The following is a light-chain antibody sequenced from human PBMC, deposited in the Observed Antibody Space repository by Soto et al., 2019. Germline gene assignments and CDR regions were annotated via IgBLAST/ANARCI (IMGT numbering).Light chain of an antibody. CDR1: QSVSRN. V-gene: IGKV3-15*01. CDR2: GAS. CDR3: QQYNNWPTWT. Sequence: EIVMTQSPAPLSVSPGERATLSCRVSQSVSRNLAWYQQTPGQAPRLLXYGASTRATGIPVRFSGSGSGTELTLTISSLQSEDFAVYYCQQYNNWPTWTFGQGTKVDIK. J-gene: IGKJ1*01.